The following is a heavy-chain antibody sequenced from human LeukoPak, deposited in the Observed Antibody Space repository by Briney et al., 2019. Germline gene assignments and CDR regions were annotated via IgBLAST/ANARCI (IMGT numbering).Heavy chain of an antibody. V-gene: IGHV3-30*02. CDR1: GFTFSSYG. CDR3: AKDWGYDYVWGRSMDAFDI. Sequence: GGSLRLSCAASGFTFSSYGMHWVRQAPGKGLEWVAFIRYDGSNKYYADSVKGRFTISRDNSKNTLYLQMNSLRAEDTAVYYCAKDWGYDYVWGRSMDAFDIWGQGTMVTVSS. D-gene: IGHD3-16*01. J-gene: IGHJ3*02. CDR2: IRYDGSNK.